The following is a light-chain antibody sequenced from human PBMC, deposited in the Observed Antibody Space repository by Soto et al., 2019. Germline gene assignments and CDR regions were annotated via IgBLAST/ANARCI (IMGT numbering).Light chain of an antibody. Sequence: QSALTQPASVSGSPGQSITISCTGTNTDVGDYNYVSWYQRHPGKAPKLLISEVSDRPSGVSNRFSGSKSGNTASLTISGLQAEDEADYYCSSYTSTSSLYVFGTGTKLTVL. V-gene: IGLV2-14*01. CDR2: EVS. CDR3: SSYTSTSSLYV. CDR1: NTDVGDYNY. J-gene: IGLJ1*01.